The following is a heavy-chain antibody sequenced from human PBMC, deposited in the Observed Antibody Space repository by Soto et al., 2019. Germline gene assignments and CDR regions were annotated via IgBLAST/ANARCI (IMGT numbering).Heavy chain of an antibody. D-gene: IGHD3-22*01. CDR3: ARDVGCDSNGSGGEDAFDI. CDR1: GGTFSSYT. Sequence: QVQLVQSGAEVKKPGASVKVSCKASGGTFSSYTISWVRQAPGQGLEWMGRIIPILGIANYAKKFQGRVTITADKFTRTAYKALSSLRSEDTVVYYCARDVGCDSNGSGGEDAFDIWGQMKMVTVSS. V-gene: IGHV1-69*08. J-gene: IGHJ3*02. CDR2: IIPILGIA.